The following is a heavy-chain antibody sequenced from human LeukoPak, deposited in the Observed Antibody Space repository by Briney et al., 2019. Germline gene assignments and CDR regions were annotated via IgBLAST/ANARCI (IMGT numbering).Heavy chain of an antibody. J-gene: IGHJ4*02. D-gene: IGHD1-26*01. V-gene: IGHV3-7*01. CDR3: ARDTVGATDY. CDR1: GFTFSSSW. CDR2: IKPDGSEK. Sequence: GGSLRLSCAASGFTFSSSWMSWVRQAPGKGLEWVTNIKPDGSEKYYVDSVKGRFTISRDNAKKSLYLQMNSLRAEDTALYYCARDTVGATDYWGQGTLVTVSS.